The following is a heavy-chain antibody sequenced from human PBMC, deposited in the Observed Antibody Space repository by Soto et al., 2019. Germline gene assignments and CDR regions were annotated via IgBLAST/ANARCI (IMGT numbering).Heavy chain of an antibody. CDR2: IYSGGST. CDR1: GFTVSSNY. D-gene: IGHD2-2*01. V-gene: IGHV3-66*01. CDR3: AREGPHCSSTSCYAGYFDY. Sequence: GGSLRLSCAASGFTVSSNYMSWVRQAPGKGLEWVSVIYSGGSTYYADSVKGRFTISRDNSKNTLYLQMNSLRAEDTAVYYCAREGPHCSSTSCYAGYFDYWGQGT. J-gene: IGHJ4*02.